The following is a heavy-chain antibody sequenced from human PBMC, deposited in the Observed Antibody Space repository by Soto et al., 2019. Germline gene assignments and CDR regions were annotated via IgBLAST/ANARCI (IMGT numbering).Heavy chain of an antibody. V-gene: IGHV3-11*03. J-gene: IGHJ6*02. Sequence: GGSLRLSCAASGFTFSDYYMSWIRQAPGKGLEWVSYISSSSSYTNYADSVKGRFTISRDNAKNSLYLQMNSLRAEDTAVYYCAIDSSGGVGYYYYGMDVWGQGTTVTVSS. CDR3: AIDSSGGVGYYYYGMDV. CDR2: ISSSSSYT. CDR1: GFTFSDYY. D-gene: IGHD3-22*01.